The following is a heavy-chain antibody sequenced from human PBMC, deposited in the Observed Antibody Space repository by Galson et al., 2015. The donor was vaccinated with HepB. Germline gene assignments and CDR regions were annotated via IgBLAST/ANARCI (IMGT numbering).Heavy chain of an antibody. V-gene: IGHV3-21*01. CDR2: ISSSSSYI. D-gene: IGHD6-6*01. CDR1: GFTFSSYS. CDR3: ARDPQTYGIAARGYFDY. Sequence: SLRLSCAASGFTFSSYSMNWVRQAPGKGLEWVSSISSSSSYIYYADSVKGRFTISRDNAKNSLYLQMNSLRAEDTAVYYCARDPQTYGIAARGYFDYWGQGTLVTVSS. J-gene: IGHJ4*02.